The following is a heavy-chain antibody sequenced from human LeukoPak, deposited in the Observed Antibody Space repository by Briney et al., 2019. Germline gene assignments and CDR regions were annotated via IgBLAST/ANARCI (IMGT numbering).Heavy chain of an antibody. CDR1: GGSFSGYY. CDR3: ARVGSSWYLVDY. D-gene: IGHD6-13*01. V-gene: IGHV4-34*01. J-gene: IGHJ4*02. Sequence: SETLSLTCAVYGGSFSGYYRSWIRQPPGKGLEWIGEINHSGSTNYNPSLKSRVTISVDTSKNQFSLKLSSVTAADTAVYYCARVGSSWYLVDYWGQGTLVTVSS. CDR2: INHSGST.